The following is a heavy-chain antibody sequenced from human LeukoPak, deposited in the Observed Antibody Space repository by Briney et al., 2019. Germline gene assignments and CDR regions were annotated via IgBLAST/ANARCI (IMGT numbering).Heavy chain of an antibody. CDR2: IYSTGST. J-gene: IGHJ4*02. D-gene: IGHD1-7*01. Sequence: PSETLSLTCTVSGGSISNYYWSWIRQPAGKGLEWIGRIYSTGSTNYNPSLKSRVTMSVDTSKNHFSLKLTSVTAADTAVYYCARGGLGTTGFDYWGQGTLVTVSS. CDR1: GGSISNYY. CDR3: ARGGLGTTGFDY. V-gene: IGHV4-4*07.